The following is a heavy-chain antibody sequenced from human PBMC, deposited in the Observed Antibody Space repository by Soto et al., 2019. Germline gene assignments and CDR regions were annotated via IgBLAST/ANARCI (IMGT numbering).Heavy chain of an antibody. V-gene: IGHV4-31*03. CDR3: ARQVWRMAYYDILTGYIGGGTQHPPPYGMDV. Sequence: NPSETLSLTCTVSGGSISSGGYYWSWIRQHPGKGLEWIGYIYYSGSTYYNPSLKSRVTISVDRSKNQFSLKLSSVTAADTAVYYCARQVWRMAYYDILTGYIGGGTQHPPPYGMDVWGQGTTVTVSS. CDR1: GGSISSGGYY. D-gene: IGHD3-9*01. J-gene: IGHJ6*02. CDR2: IYYSGST.